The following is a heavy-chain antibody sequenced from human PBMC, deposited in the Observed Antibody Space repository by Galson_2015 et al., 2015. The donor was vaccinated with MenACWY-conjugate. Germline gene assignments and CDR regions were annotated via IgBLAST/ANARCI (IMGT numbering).Heavy chain of an antibody. CDR1: GYTFTSYG. CDR3: ARHGVAGTWAFYYYGMDV. V-gene: IGHV1-18*01. J-gene: IGHJ6*02. D-gene: IGHD6-19*01. CDR2: ISAYNGNT. Sequence: SVKVSCKASGYTFTSYGISWVRQAPGQGLEWMGWISAYNGNTNYAQKLQGRVTMTTDTSTSTAYMELRSLRSDDTAVYYCARHGVAGTWAFYYYGMDVWGQGTTVTVSS.